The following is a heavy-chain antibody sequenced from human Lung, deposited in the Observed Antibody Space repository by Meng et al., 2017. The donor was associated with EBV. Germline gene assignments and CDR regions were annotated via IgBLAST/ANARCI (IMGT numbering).Heavy chain of an antibody. V-gene: IGHV3-74*03. Sequence: LVWVGGALVPPGGSVRLACAASGVTFSRAWRHWVRQAPGKGLEWVSRTNENGAITTYADSVKGRFTISRDNAKNTLYLQMNSLRAEDTAVYYCSRDLAGSNDFWGRGTLVTVSS. CDR2: TNENGAIT. D-gene: IGHD1-14*01. CDR1: GVTFSRAW. CDR3: SRDLAGSNDF. J-gene: IGHJ4*02.